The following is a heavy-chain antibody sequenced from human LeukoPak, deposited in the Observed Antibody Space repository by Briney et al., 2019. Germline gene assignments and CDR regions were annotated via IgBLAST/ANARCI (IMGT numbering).Heavy chain of an antibody. D-gene: IGHD3-10*01. Sequence: SETLSLTCTVSGGSISSSSYYWGWIRQPPGKGLEWIGSIYYSGSTYYNPSLKSRVTISVDTSKNQFSLKLSSVTAADTAVYYCARHEPVLWFGELFPYYFDYWGQGTLVTVSS. CDR1: GGSISSSSYY. CDR2: IYYSGST. V-gene: IGHV4-39*01. CDR3: ARHEPVLWFGELFPYYFDY. J-gene: IGHJ4*02.